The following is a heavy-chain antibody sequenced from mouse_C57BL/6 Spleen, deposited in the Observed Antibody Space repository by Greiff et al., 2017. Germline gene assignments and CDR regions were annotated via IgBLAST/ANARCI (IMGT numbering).Heavy chain of an antibody. CDR2: IHPNSGST. J-gene: IGHJ1*03. CDR1: GYTFTSYW. Sequence: QVQLQQPGAELVKPGASVKLSCKASGYTFTSYWMHWVKQRPGQGLEWIGMIHPNSGSTNYNEKFKSKATLTVDKSSSTAYMQLSSLTSEDSAVYYCARYLFTGYVDVWGTGTTVTVSS. D-gene: IGHD5-1*01. V-gene: IGHV1-64*01. CDR3: ARYLFTGYVDV.